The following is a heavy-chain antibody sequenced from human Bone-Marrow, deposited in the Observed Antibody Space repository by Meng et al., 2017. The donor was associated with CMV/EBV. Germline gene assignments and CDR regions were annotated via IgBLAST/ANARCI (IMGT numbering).Heavy chain of an antibody. CDR3: ARLTYYDFWSGYYRGSGYYYYGMDV. J-gene: IGHJ6*02. D-gene: IGHD3-3*01. CDR2: IYYSGST. V-gene: IGHV4-59*01. Sequence: CAASGFTFSKYEMNWVRQAPGKGLEWIGYIYYSGSTNYNPSLKSRVTISVDTSKNQFSLKLSSVTAADTAVYYCARLTYYDFWSGYYRGSGYYYYGMDVWGQGTTVTVPS. CDR1: GFTFSKYE.